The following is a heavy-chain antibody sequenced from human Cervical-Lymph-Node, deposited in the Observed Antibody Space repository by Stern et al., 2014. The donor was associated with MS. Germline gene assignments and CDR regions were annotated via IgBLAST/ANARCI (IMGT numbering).Heavy chain of an antibody. CDR3: ARGGVSFDTGLVAFDY. Sequence: EVQLVESGAEVKKPGESLKISCKDSGYSFTRYWIGWVRQMPGKGLEWMGIIYTGDSDTRYSASFQGQVTISADKSISTAYLQWSSLRASDSAIYYCARGGVSFDTGLVAFDYWGQGTLVTVSS. J-gene: IGHJ4*02. CDR2: IYTGDSDT. V-gene: IGHV5-51*01. D-gene: IGHD5-18*01. CDR1: GYSFTRYW.